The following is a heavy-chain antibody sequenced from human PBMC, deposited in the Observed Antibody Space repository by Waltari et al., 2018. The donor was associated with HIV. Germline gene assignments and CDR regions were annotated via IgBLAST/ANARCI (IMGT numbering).Heavy chain of an antibody. V-gene: IGHV3-23*01. CDR1: GFTFSSSA. D-gene: IGHD3-3*01. J-gene: IGHJ4*02. CDR2: IRGSGGST. Sequence: EVQLLESGGGLVQPGGSLRLSCAASGFTFSSSAMSWGRQAPGKGMGWVSAIRGSGGSTNYADFVKGRFTISRDNSKSTLYLQMNSLRAEDTAVYYCAGFLEWSTPLDYFDYWGQGTLVTVSS. CDR3: AGFLEWSTPLDYFDY.